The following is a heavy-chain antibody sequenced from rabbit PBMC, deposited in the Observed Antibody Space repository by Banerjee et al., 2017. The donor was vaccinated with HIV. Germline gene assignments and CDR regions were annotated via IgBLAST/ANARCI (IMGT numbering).Heavy chain of an antibody. Sequence: QEQLEESGGDLVKPGASLTLTCKASGFSFTNNYVMCWVRQAPGKGLEWIGCINTVSGSAYYASWAKGRFTISKTSSTTVTLQMTSLTAADTATYFCARESTIVVAGVMMDYFNLWGPGTLVTVS. CDR3: ARESTIVVAGVMMDYFNL. V-gene: IGHV1S45*01. CDR2: INTVSGSA. J-gene: IGHJ4*01. CDR1: GFSFTNNYV. D-gene: IGHD4-1*01.